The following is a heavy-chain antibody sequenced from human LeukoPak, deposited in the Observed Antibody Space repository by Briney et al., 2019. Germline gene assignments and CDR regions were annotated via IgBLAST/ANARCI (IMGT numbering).Heavy chain of an antibody. V-gene: IGHV3-30-3*01. CDR1: GFTFSSYA. CDR3: ARGYCSSTSCYTGFDY. CDR2: ISYDGSNK. J-gene: IGHJ4*02. Sequence: PGGSLRLSCAASGFTFSSYAMSWVRQAPGKGLEWVAVISYDGSNKYYADSVKGRFTISRDNSKNTLCLQMNSLRAEDMAVYYCARGYCSSTSCYTGFDYWGQGTLVTVSS. D-gene: IGHD2-2*02.